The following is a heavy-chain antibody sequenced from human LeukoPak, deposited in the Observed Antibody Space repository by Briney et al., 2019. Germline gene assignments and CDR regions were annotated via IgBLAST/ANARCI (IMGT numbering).Heavy chain of an antibody. J-gene: IGHJ4*02. CDR1: GYSVNSGAHY. Sequence: PSETLSLTCTVSGYSVNSGAHYWSWIRQYPGKGLEWIGQIFFTGRTDYNPSLKSRLTISIDTYKNQFSMELSSVSVADTATYFCARDLASGMDFWGQGTLVTVSS. CDR3: ARDLASGMDF. V-gene: IGHV4-31*03. D-gene: IGHD3-10*01. CDR2: IFFTGRT.